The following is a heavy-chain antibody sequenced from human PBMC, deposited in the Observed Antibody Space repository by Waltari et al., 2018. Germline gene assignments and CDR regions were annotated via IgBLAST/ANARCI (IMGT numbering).Heavy chain of an antibody. D-gene: IGHD6-13*01. CDR2: INHSGST. CDR3: ARTKRGYSSSWYFDY. Sequence: PGKGLEWIGEINHSGSTNYNPPLKSRVTISVDTSKNQFSLKLSSVTAADTAVYYCARTKRGYSSSWYFDYWGQGTLVTVSS. J-gene: IGHJ4*02. V-gene: IGHV4-34*01.